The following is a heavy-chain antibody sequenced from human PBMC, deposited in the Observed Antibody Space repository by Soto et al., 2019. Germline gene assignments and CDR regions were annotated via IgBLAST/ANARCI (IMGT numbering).Heavy chain of an antibody. Sequence: PSDTLSLTCTVSGASISDFYWNWIRQPPGQGLEWIGYMYFGGSTNYNPSLKSRVTIAIDTSKNQFSLNLTSVTAADTAVYYCARQKHYYGSENHFDYWGQGTLVTVSS. D-gene: IGHD3-10*01. CDR3: ARQKHYYGSENHFDY. J-gene: IGHJ4*02. V-gene: IGHV4-59*01. CDR2: MYFGGST. CDR1: GASISDFY.